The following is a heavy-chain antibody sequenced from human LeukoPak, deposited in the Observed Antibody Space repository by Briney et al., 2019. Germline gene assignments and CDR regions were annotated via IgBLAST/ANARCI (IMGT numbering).Heavy chain of an antibody. V-gene: IGHV4-34*01. CDR3: ARELAYCSGTSCYGGTFHI. CDR1: GGSFSGYY. CDR2: INRSGST. Sequence: SETLSLTCAVYGGSFSGYYWSWIRQPPGKGLEWIGEINRSGSTDYNPSLKSRVTISVDTSKNQFSLKLTSVTAADTAVYYCARELAYCSGTSCYGGTFHIWGQGTMVTVSS. J-gene: IGHJ3*02. D-gene: IGHD2-2*01.